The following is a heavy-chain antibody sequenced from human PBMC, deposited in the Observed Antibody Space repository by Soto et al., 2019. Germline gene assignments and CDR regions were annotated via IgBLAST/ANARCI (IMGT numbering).Heavy chain of an antibody. CDR3: ARDHPPGHSYGPDALDI. J-gene: IGHJ3*02. D-gene: IGHD5-18*01. CDR2: IYYSGGT. V-gene: IGHV4-39*07. CDR1: GGSISSSSYY. Sequence: PSETLSLTCTVSGGSISSSSYYWGWIRQPPGKGLEWIGNIYYSGGTYYNPSLNSRVTISVDTSRNQLSLKLNAVTAADTAVYYCARDHPPGHSYGPDALDIWGRGTMVTVSS.